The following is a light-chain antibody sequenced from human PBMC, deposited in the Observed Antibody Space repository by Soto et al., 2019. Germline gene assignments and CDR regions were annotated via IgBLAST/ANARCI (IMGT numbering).Light chain of an antibody. J-gene: IGLJ2*01. CDR3: VAWDDSLNGHVV. Sequence: QSALTQPPSASGTPGQRVAISCSGGNSNIGTNHVNWYQQLPGTAPKLLIYGNNQLPSGVPDRFSGSRSGTSASLAISGLQSEDEADYYCVAWDDSLNGHVVFGGGTK. CDR2: GNN. CDR1: NSNIGTNH. V-gene: IGLV1-44*01.